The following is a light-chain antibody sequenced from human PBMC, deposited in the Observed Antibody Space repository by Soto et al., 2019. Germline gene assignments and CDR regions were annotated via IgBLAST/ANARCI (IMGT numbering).Light chain of an antibody. Sequence: QSVLTQPASVSGSPGQSITISCTGTSSAVGGYNYVSWYQQHPGKAPKFMIYDVSNRPSGVSNRFSGSKPGNTASLTISGLQAEDEAEYYCSSYTSSSTYVFGTGTKVTVL. CDR1: SSAVGGYNY. CDR3: SSYTSSSTYV. J-gene: IGLJ1*01. CDR2: DVS. V-gene: IGLV2-14*01.